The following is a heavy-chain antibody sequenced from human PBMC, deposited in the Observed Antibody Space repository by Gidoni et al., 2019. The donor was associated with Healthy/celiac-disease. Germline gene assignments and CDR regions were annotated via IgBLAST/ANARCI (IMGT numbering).Heavy chain of an antibody. J-gene: IGHJ3*02. CDR2: IDPGDSYN. CDR3: AITYDSSGYRNAFDI. D-gene: IGHD3-22*01. Sequence: EVKLVQSGAEVKKPGESLRISCKGSGYSFTSYWIRWVRQMPGKGLEWMGRIDPGDSYNNYSPSFQGHVTISADKSISTAYRQWSSLKASDTAMYYCAITYDSSGYRNAFDIWGQGTMVTVSS. CDR1: GYSFTSYW. V-gene: IGHV5-10-1*03.